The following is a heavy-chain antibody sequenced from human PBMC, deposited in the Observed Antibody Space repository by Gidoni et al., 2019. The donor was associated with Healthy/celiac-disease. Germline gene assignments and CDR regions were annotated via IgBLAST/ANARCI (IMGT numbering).Heavy chain of an antibody. J-gene: IGHJ3*02. CDR3: ARDQQLVNRPLDAFDI. V-gene: IGHV3-21*01. D-gene: IGHD6-13*01. CDR1: GFTFSSYS. CDR2: ISSISSYI. Sequence: EVQLVASGGGLVKPGGSLRLPCAAAGFTFSSYSMNWVRQAPGKGLEWVSSISSISSYIYYADSVKGRFTISRDNAKNSLYLQMNSLRAEDTDVYYCARDQQLVNRPLDAFDIWGQGTMVTVSS.